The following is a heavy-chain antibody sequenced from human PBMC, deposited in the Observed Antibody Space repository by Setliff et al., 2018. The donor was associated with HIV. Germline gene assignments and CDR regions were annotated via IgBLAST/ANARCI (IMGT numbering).Heavy chain of an antibody. CDR3: ARTGSNWNWDY. J-gene: IGHJ4*02. Sequence: PSETLSLTCAVYGRSLSIYHWAWIRQPPGKGLEWIGTIYYSGNTYYNPSLKSRLTISLDTSTNKFSLKLSSVTAADTAVYYCARTGSNWNWDYWGQGTLVTVSS. CDR1: GRSLSIYH. CDR2: IYYSGNT. V-gene: IGHV4-39*01. D-gene: IGHD1-7*01.